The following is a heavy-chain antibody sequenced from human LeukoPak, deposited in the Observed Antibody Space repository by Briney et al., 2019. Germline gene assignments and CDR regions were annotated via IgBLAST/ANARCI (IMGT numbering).Heavy chain of an antibody. D-gene: IGHD2-21*02. J-gene: IGHJ1*01. CDR1: GFTFSSYA. CDR2: FCDSGGTS. CDR3: AKVFVTGMSYLPH. V-gene: IGHV3-23*01. Sequence: GGSLRLSCAASGFTFSSYAMSWVRQAPGKGLEWVSGFCDSGGTSYYADSVKGRLTISRDNSKNTLYLQMNSLRAEDTAVYYCAKVFVTGMSYLPHWGQGTLVTVSS.